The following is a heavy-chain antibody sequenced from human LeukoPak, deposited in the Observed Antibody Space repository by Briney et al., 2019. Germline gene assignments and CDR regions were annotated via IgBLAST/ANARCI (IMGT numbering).Heavy chain of an antibody. D-gene: IGHD3-22*01. J-gene: IGHJ4*02. CDR3: ARDGKYYDSSGYYADY. CDR2: IYIGGDT. V-gene: IGHV3-53*01. Sequence: PGGSLRLSCAASGLTVSSNYMSWVRQAPGKGLEWVSIIYIGGDTYYADSVKGRFTISRDNSKNTLYLQMNSLRAEDTAVYYCARDGKYYDSSGYYADYWGQGTLVTVSS. CDR1: GLTVSSNY.